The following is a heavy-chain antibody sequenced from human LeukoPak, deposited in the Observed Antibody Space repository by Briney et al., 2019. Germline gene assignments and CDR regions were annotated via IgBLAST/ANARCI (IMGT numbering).Heavy chain of an antibody. D-gene: IGHD2-21*01. CDR2: IKPKTDGETT. CDR1: GYTFSNAY. J-gene: IGHJ4*02. V-gene: IGHV3-15*07. CDR3: ITPLPYSAQ. Sequence: GGSLRLSCAASGYTFSNAYMNWVRQAPGKGLEWVGRIKPKTDGETTEYAAPVKGRFSISRDDSKNMPYLQMNSLKTEDTAVYYCITPLPYSAQGGQGTLVTVSS.